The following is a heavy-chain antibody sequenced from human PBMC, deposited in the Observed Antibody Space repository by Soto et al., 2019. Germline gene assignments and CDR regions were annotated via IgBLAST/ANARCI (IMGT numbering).Heavy chain of an antibody. CDR2: ISSSGTGV. J-gene: IGHJ4*02. D-gene: IGHD3-22*01. V-gene: IGHV3-11*01. Sequence: QVQLVESGGGLVKPRGSLRLSCAVSGFSLSDYYISWIRQAPGEGLEWVSYISSSGTGVHYADSVKGRFTISKDNANNSLYLQMNSQRAEDMAVYYCARVRGDSSGSYYFDHWGQGALVTVSS. CDR3: ARVRGDSSGSYYFDH. CDR1: GFSLSDYY.